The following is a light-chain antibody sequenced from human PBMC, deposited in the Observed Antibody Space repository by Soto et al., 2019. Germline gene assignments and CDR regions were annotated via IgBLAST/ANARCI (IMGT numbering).Light chain of an antibody. J-gene: IGKJ5*01. CDR1: QSISSW. CDR3: QPYNTYPIT. V-gene: IGKV1-5*03. Sequence: DIQMTQSPSTLSASVGDRVTITCRASQSISSWLAWYQQKPGKAPNLLIYKASSLESGVPSRFSGSGSGTEFTLTINSLQPDDFATDYCQPYNTYPITFGQGTRLDIK. CDR2: KAS.